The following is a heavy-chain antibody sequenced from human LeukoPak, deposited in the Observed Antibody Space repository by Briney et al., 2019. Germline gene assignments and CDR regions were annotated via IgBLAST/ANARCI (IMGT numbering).Heavy chain of an antibody. V-gene: IGHV3-53*01. CDR1: GFAFSSYA. CDR2: IYSGGST. Sequence: GGSLRLSCAASGFAFSSYAMNWVRQAPGKGLEWVSVIYSGGSTYYADSVKGRFTISRDNSKNTLYLQMNSLRAEDTAVYYCAGGRRYCSSTSCYWNYFDYWGQGTLVTVSS. D-gene: IGHD2-2*01. CDR3: AGGRRYCSSTSCYWNYFDY. J-gene: IGHJ4*02.